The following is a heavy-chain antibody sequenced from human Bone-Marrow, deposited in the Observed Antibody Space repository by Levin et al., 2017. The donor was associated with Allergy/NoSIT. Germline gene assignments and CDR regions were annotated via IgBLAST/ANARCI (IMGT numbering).Heavy chain of an antibody. D-gene: IGHD2-2*01. V-gene: IGHV3-7*01. CDR1: GFTFSSYW. CDR3: ASARGSTSCCYRYYYYGMDV. J-gene: IGHJ6*02. Sequence: GGSLRLSCAASGFTFSSYWMSWVRQAPGKGLEWVANIKQDGSEKYYVDSVKGRFTISRDNAKNSLYLQMNSLRAEDTAVYYCASARGSTSCCYRYYYYGMDVWGQGTTVTVSS. CDR2: IKQDGSEK.